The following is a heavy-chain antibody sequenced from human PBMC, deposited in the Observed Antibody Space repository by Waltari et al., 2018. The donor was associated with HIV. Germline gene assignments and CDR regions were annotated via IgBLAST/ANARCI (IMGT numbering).Heavy chain of an antibody. CDR3: VRDDPGYEPIDY. CDR1: GFTFTHYT. CDR2: INRVNRES. J-gene: IGHJ4*02. Sequence: VRLMESGGGLVEPGGSLTISCAASGFTFTHYTMNWIRHIPGKGLEGLASINRVNRESYYVDSINGRFTISRDNAANSVFLHMDRLRVDDTAQYFCVRDDPGYEPIDYWGRGTRVTVSS. V-gene: IGHV3-21*02. D-gene: IGHD2-2*01.